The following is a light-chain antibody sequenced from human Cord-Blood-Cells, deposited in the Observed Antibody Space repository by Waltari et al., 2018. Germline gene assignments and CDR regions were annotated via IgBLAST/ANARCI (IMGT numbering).Light chain of an antibody. CDR3: CSYAGSYTLV. V-gene: IGLV2-11*01. CDR1: SSDVGGYHY. CDR2: DVS. J-gene: IGLJ2*01. Sequence: QSALTQPRSVSGSPGQSVTISCTGTSSDVGGYHYVSWYQQHPGKAPKLMIYDVSKRPSGVPDRCSGSKSGNTASLTISGLQAEDEADYYCCSYAGSYTLVFGGGTKLTVL.